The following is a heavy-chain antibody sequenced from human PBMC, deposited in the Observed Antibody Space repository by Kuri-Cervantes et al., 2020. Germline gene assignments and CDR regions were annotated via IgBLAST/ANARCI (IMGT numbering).Heavy chain of an antibody. D-gene: IGHD1-7*01. CDR1: GFTFSSYA. CDR2: ISYDGSNK. CDR3: ARDGGKLELVGAFDI. Sequence: GESLKISCAASGFTFSSYAMHWVRQAPGKGLEWVAVISYDGSNKYYADSVKGRFTISRDNSKNTLYLQMNSLRSEDTAVYYCARDGGKLELVGAFDIWGQGTMVTVSS. J-gene: IGHJ3*02. V-gene: IGHV3-30-3*01.